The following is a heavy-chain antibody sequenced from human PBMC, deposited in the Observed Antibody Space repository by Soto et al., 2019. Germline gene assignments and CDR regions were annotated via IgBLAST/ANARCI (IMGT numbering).Heavy chain of an antibody. CDR1: GGTFSSYA. V-gene: IGHV1-69*12. Sequence: QVQLVQSGAEVKKPGSSVKVSCKASGGTFSSYAISWVRQAPGQGLEWMGGIIPIFGTANYAQKFRGRVTITADECRSTDYMQLSSLRSEDTVVYYRARRGSGSGMDVWGQGTTVNVS. CDR3: ARRGSGSGMDV. J-gene: IGHJ6*02. D-gene: IGHD5-12*01. CDR2: IIPIFGTA.